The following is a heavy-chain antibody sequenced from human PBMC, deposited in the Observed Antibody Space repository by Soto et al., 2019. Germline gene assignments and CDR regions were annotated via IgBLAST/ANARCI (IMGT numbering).Heavy chain of an antibody. CDR1: GYIFTSYW. CDR2: IDPSDSYT. CDR3: ARTGTPDP. D-gene: IGHD1-1*01. V-gene: IGHV5-10-1*01. J-gene: IGHJ5*02. Sequence: RGESLKISCNGSGYIFTSYWISWVRQMPGKGLEWMGRIDPSDSYTNYSPSFQGHVTISADKSISTAYLQWSSLRASDTAMYYCARTGTPDPWGQGTLVTVSS.